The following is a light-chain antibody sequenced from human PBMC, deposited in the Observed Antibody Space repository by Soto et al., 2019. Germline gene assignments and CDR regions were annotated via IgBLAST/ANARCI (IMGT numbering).Light chain of an antibody. Sequence: TQSPATLSVSRGERATLSCRASQSVSSSYLAWYQQKPGQAPRLLIYGASSRATGIPDRFSGSESGTDFTLTISRLEPEDFAVYYCHQYGSSPLTFGGGTKVDIK. CDR2: GAS. CDR3: HQYGSSPLT. J-gene: IGKJ4*01. V-gene: IGKV3-20*01. CDR1: QSVSSSY.